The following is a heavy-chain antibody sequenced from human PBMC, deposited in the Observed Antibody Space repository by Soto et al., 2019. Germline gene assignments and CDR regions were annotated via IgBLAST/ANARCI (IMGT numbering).Heavy chain of an antibody. CDR3: TRGLTGTYGMDV. D-gene: IGHD3-9*01. Sequence: GGSLRLSCAGSGFTFSNAWLSWGRQAPGKGLEWVGRIKSKTDGGTTDYAAPVKGRFTISRDDSKSIAYLQMNSLKTEDTAVYYCTRGLTGTYGMDVWGQGTTVTSP. J-gene: IGHJ6*02. V-gene: IGHV3-15*01. CDR1: GFTFSNAW. CDR2: IKSKTDGGTT.